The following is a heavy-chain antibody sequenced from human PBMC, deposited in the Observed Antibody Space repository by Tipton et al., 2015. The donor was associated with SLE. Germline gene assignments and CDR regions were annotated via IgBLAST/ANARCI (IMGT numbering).Heavy chain of an antibody. D-gene: IGHD1-26*01. CDR3: ATAISGTYGGGFNI. Sequence: TLSLTCTVSGGSIRSFYWSWIRQPPGKGLEWIGYISYRWSTKYNPAVQSRVTMSVDTSKNQFSLTLNSVTAADTAFYYCATAISGTYGGGFNIWGQGTMVTVSS. J-gene: IGHJ3*02. CDR2: ISYRWST. CDR1: GGSIRSFY. V-gene: IGHV4-59*01.